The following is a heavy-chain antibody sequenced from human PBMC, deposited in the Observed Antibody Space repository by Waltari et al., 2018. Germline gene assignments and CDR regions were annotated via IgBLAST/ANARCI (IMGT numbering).Heavy chain of an antibody. D-gene: IGHD3-3*01. V-gene: IGHV1-69*05. CDR3: ARAPADITIFNYYYYYGMDV. CDR2: IIPIFGTA. CDR1: GGTFSSYA. J-gene: IGHJ6*02. Sequence: QVQLVQSGAEVKKPGSSVKVSCKASGGTFSSYAISWVRQAPGQGLEWMGGIIPIFGTANYAQKFQGRVTITTDESTSTAYMELSSLRSEDTAVYYCARAPADITIFNYYYYYGMDVWGQGTTVTVSS.